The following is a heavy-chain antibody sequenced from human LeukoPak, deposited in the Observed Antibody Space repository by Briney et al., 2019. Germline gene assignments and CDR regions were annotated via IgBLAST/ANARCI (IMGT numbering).Heavy chain of an antibody. CDR1: GFTFSSYE. V-gene: IGHV3-48*03. J-gene: IGHJ6*03. CDR2: ISSSGSTI. D-gene: IGHD3-22*01. Sequence: GGSLRLSCAASGFTFSSYEMNWVRQAPGKGLEWVSYISSSGSTIYYADSVKGRFTISRDNAKNSLYLQMNSLRAEDTAVYYCARVLNYYDSSAHMAEFRSDYYYYMDVWGKGTTVTISS. CDR3: ARVLNYYDSSAHMAEFRSDYYYYMDV.